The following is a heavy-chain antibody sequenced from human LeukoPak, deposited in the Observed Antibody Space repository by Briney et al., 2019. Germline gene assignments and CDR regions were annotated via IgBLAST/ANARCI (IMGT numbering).Heavy chain of an antibody. D-gene: IGHD2-15*01. CDR1: GFTFSSYG. J-gene: IGHJ5*02. V-gene: IGHV3-33*01. Sequence: GGSLRLSCAASGFTFSSYGMHWVRQAPGKGLEWVAVIWYDGSNKYYADSVKGRFTISRDNSKNTLYLQMNSLRAEDTAVYYCARDGRMVVVAATPGEWFDPWGQGTLVTVSS. CDR3: ARDGRMVVVAATPGEWFDP. CDR2: IWYDGSNK.